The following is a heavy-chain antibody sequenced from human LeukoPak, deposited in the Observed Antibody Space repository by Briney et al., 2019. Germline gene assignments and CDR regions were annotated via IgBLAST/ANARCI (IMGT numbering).Heavy chain of an antibody. D-gene: IGHD3-10*01. Sequence: GGSLRLSCAASGFTFSSYAMSWVRQAPGKGLEWVSAISGSGGSTYYADSVKGRFTISRDNSKNTLYLQMNSLRVEDTAVYYCAGDSSMLRGPLVIYYFDFWGQGTLVTVSS. CDR1: GFTFSSYA. CDR3: AGDSSMLRGPLVIYYFDF. CDR2: ISGSGGST. J-gene: IGHJ4*02. V-gene: IGHV3-23*01.